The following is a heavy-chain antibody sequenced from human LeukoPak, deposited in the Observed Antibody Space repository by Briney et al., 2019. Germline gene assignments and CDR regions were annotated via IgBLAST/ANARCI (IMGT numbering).Heavy chain of an antibody. D-gene: IGHD7-27*01. CDR3: AKDPDLGVGTNAFDI. J-gene: IGHJ3*02. V-gene: IGHV3-23*01. CDR1: GFTFSSYA. CDR2: ISGSGGST. Sequence: GGSLRLSCAASGFTFSSYAMSWARQAQGKGLGWVSAISGSGGSTYYADSVKGRFTISRDNSKNTLYLQMNSLRAEDTAVYYCAKDPDLGVGTNAFDIWGQGTMVTVSS.